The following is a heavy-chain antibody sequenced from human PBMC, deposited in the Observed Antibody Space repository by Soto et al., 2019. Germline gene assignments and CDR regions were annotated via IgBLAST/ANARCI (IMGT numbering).Heavy chain of an antibody. V-gene: IGHV1-69*12. CDR1: GGTFSTYA. D-gene: IGHD5-18*01. CDR2: IIPMFGTA. CDR3: ASGIQLWLLRINNVYSG. J-gene: IGHJ4*02. Sequence: QVQLVQSGAEVKKPESSVKVSCKAPGGTFSTYAISWVRQAPGQGLEWMGGIIPMFGTANYAQRFQDRVTITADESTNTVYMELSSLRSEDTAVYFCASGIQLWLLRINNVYSGWGQGTLVTVSS.